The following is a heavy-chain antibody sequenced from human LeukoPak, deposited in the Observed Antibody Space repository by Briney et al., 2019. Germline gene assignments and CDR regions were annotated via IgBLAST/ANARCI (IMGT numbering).Heavy chain of an antibody. CDR3: ARERSWNGPLDY. CDR2: ASFHGSNT. D-gene: IGHD1-1*01. J-gene: IGHJ4*02. V-gene: IGHV3-30*04. Sequence: PGRSLRLSCAASGFIFSDSTMHWVRQAPSKGLEWVAAASFHGSNTYNADSMKGRFTISRDNSKNTVYLQMNSLRTEDTAVYYCARERSWNGPLDYWGQGTLVTVSS. CDR1: GFIFSDST.